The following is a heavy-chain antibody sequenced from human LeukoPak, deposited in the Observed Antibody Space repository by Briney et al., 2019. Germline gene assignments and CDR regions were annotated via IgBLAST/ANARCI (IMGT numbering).Heavy chain of an antibody. J-gene: IGHJ4*02. V-gene: IGHV4-59*01. D-gene: IGHD6-19*01. Sequence: LETLSVTCTVSGGSISNYYLSWIRQPPGKGLEWIGHIYYSGSTNYNPPLKSRVTISVDTSKNQFSLRLSSVTAADTAVYYCARDYSGWFFDYWGRGTLVTVSS. CDR1: GGSISNYY. CDR2: IYYSGST. CDR3: ARDYSGWFFDY.